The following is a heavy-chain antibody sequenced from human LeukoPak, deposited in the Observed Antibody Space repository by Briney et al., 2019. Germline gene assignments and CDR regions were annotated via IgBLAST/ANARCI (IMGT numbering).Heavy chain of an antibody. CDR3: ARGASGSYNGFDY. Sequence: GGSLRLSCAASGFTFSGYSMNWVRQAPGKGLEWASSIGSSSTYIYYAESVKGRFTTSRDNAKNSLYLQMNSLRAEDTAVYYCARGASGSYNGFDYWGQGTLVTVSS. D-gene: IGHD3-10*01. CDR2: IGSSSTYI. CDR1: GFTFSGYS. J-gene: IGHJ4*02. V-gene: IGHV3-21*01.